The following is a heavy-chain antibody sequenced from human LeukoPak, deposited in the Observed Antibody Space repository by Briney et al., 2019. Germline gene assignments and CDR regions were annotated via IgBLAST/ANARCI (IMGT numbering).Heavy chain of an antibody. Sequence: GGSLRLSCAASGFTFDDYAMHWVRQAPGKGLEWVSGISWNSGSIGYADSVKGRFTISRDNAKNSLYLQMNSLRAEDTALYYCAKGALWFGELSPIDAFDIWGQGTMVTVSS. CDR2: ISWNSGSI. CDR1: GFTFDDYA. J-gene: IGHJ3*02. V-gene: IGHV3-9*01. D-gene: IGHD3-10*01. CDR3: AKGALWFGELSPIDAFDI.